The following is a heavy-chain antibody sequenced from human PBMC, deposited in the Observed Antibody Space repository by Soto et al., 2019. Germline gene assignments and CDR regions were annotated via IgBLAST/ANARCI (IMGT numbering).Heavy chain of an antibody. V-gene: IGHV1-69*08. J-gene: IGHJ4*02. D-gene: IGHD2-21*02. Sequence: QVQLVQSGAEVKKPGSSVKVSCKASGGTFSSYTISWVRQAPGQGLEWMGRIIPILGIANYAQKFQGRVTITADKSTSTAYMELSSLRSEDTAVYYCVRDRVVTAAFDYWGQGTLVTVSS. CDR1: GGTFSSYT. CDR3: VRDRVVTAAFDY. CDR2: IIPILGIA.